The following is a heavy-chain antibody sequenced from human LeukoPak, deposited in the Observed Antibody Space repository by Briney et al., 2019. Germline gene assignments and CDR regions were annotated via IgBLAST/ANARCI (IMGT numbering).Heavy chain of an antibody. CDR2: IYWNDDK. Sequence: SGPTLVNPTQTLTLTCTFSGFSLSTSGVGVGWIRQPPGKALEWLALIYWNDDKRYSPSLKSRLTITKDTSKNQVVLTMTNMDPVDTATYFRGHSISPSAYFDYWGQGTLVTVSS. CDR3: GHSISPSAYFDY. J-gene: IGHJ4*02. D-gene: IGHD5-24*01. CDR1: GFSLSTSGVG. V-gene: IGHV2-5*01.